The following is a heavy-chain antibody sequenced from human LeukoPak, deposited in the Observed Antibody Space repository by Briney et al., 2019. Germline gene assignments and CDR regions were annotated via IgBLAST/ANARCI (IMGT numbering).Heavy chain of an antibody. J-gene: IGHJ4*02. V-gene: IGHV1-8*01. CDR2: MNPNSGNT. CDR3: ASDGDGYNYVSY. Sequence: GASVKDSCKASGYTFTSYDINWVRQATGQGLEWMGWMNPNSGNTGYAQKFQGRVTMTRNTSISTAYMELSSLRSEDTAVYYCASDGDGYNYVSYWGQGTLVTVSS. CDR1: GYTFTSYD. D-gene: IGHD5-24*01.